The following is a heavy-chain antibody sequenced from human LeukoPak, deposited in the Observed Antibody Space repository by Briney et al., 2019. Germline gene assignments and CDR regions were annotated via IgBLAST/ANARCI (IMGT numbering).Heavy chain of an antibody. V-gene: IGHV1-2*02. CDR1: GYTFSCYY. CDR2: INPNSGGT. CDR3: ARAYRSGWQYFDY. J-gene: IGHJ4*02. Sequence: GASVKVSCKASGYTFSCYYVHWVRQAPGQGLEWMGWINPNSGGTNYAQKFQGRVTMTRDTSISTAYMELSRLRSDGTAVYYCARAYRSGWQYFDYWGQGTLVTVSS. D-gene: IGHD6-19*01.